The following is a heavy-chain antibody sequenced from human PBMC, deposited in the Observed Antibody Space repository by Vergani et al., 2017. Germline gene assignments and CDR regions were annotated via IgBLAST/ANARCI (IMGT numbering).Heavy chain of an antibody. CDR3: ASIGGSGSYNWFDP. V-gene: IGHV1-2*02. J-gene: IGHJ5*02. D-gene: IGHD3-10*01. CDR2: INPNSGGT. Sequence: QVQLVQSGAEVKKPGSSVKVSCKASGGTFSSYAISWVRQAPGQGLEWMGWINPNSGGTNYAQKFQGRVTMTRNTSISTAYMELSRLRSDDTAVYYCASIGGSGSYNWFDPWGQGTLVTVSS. CDR1: GGTFSSYA.